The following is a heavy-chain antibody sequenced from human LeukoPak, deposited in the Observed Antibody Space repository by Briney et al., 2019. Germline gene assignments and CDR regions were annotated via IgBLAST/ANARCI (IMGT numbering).Heavy chain of an antibody. CDR2: IYYSGST. Sequence: SETLSLTCTASGGSISSYYWSWIRQPPGKGLEWIGYIYYSGSTNYNPSLKSRVTISVDTSKNQFSLKLSSVTAADTAVYYCARGHYGDGAFDIWGQGTMVTVSS. V-gene: IGHV4-59*01. CDR1: GGSISSYY. CDR3: ARGHYGDGAFDI. J-gene: IGHJ3*02. D-gene: IGHD4-17*01.